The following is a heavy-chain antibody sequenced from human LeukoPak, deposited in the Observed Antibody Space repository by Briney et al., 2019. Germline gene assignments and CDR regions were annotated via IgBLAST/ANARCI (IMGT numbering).Heavy chain of an antibody. D-gene: IGHD3-22*01. J-gene: IGHJ4*02. Sequence: SETLSLTYAVYGGSFSGYYWSWIRQPPGKGLEWIGEINHSGSTNYNPSLKSRVTISVDTSKNQFSLKLSSVTAADTAVYYCARGGYDSSGYYLYFDYWGQGTLVTVSS. CDR2: INHSGST. V-gene: IGHV4-34*01. CDR3: ARGGYDSSGYYLYFDY. CDR1: GGSFSGYY.